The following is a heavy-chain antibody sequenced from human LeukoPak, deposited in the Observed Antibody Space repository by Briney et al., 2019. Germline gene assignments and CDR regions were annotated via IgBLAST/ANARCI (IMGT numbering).Heavy chain of an antibody. J-gene: IGHJ4*02. V-gene: IGHV4-31*03. CDR3: ARCPKPGYFDY. D-gene: IGHD2-8*02. CDR2: IYYDGST. Sequence: SETLSLTCTVSGDSISTDSYYWTWIRQHPEKGLEWIGYIYYDGSTYYIPSLKSRVTISLDTSKNQFSLNVRSVTAADTAVYYCARCPKPGYFDYWGQGTLVTVSS. CDR1: GDSISTDSYY.